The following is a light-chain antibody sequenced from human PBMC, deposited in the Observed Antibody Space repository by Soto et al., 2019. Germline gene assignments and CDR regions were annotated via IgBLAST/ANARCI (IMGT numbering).Light chain of an antibody. CDR1: QSIDSW. Sequence: DIQMTQSPSTLSASVGDRVTITCRASQSIDSWLAWYQHKPGKAPKLLIFKASTLETGVPSRFSSSGSETEFTLTISSLQPDDSATYYCQPYNSYSRTFGQGTKVEIK. J-gene: IGKJ1*01. CDR2: KAS. CDR3: QPYNSYSRT. V-gene: IGKV1-5*03.